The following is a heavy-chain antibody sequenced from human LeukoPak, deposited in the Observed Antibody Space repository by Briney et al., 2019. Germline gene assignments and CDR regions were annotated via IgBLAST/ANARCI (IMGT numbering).Heavy chain of an antibody. V-gene: IGHV4-34*01. D-gene: IGHD3-3*01. J-gene: IGHJ4*02. CDR1: GGSVSNYY. CDR3: ARRGRITIFGVVTTNDY. CDR2: INHSGST. Sequence: PSETLSLTCSVSGGSVSNYYWSWIRQPPGKGLEWIGEINHSGSTNYNPSLKSRVTISVDTSKNQFSLKLSSVTAADTAVYYCARRGRITIFGVVTTNDYWGQGTLVTVSS.